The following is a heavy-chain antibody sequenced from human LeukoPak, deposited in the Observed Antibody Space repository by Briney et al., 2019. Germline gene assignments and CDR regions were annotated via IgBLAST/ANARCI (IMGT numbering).Heavy chain of an antibody. CDR1: GGSISSSPYS. Sequence: PSETLSLTCTVSGGSISSSPYSWAWIRQPPGKGLEWIGTIYYSGNTYYSPSLKSRVTISVDTSKNQFSLKLTPVIAADTAVYYCVTYSTGWYYFDYWGQGTLVTVSS. J-gene: IGHJ4*02. V-gene: IGHV4-39*07. CDR2: IYYSGNT. D-gene: IGHD6-19*01. CDR3: VTYSTGWYYFDY.